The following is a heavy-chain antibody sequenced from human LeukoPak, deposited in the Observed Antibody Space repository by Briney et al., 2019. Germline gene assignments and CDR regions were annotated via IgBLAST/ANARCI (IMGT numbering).Heavy chain of an antibody. V-gene: IGHV4-31*03. D-gene: IGHD3-22*01. CDR3: ARLPYYYDNRGYGYFDR. Sequence: SETLSLTCTVSGGSISSGGDYWSWVRQHPGQGLEWIAYTHYSGSGNYNPSLRSRVSISIDTSKNQLSLKLSSVTAADTAVYYCARLPYYYDNRGYGYFDRWGQGTLVTVST. J-gene: IGHJ4*02. CDR2: THYSGSG. CDR1: GGSISSGGDY.